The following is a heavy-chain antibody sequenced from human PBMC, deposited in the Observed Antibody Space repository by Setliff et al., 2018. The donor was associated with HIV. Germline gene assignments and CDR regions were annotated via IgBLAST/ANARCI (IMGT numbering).Heavy chain of an antibody. CDR1: GVSFSDYY. CDR3: ARVSSTWWYSIPSYYYYHMDV. D-gene: IGHD2-15*01. CDR2: INHSGRT. V-gene: IGHV4-34*01. J-gene: IGHJ6*03. Sequence: SETLSLTCAVYGVSFSDYYWTWIRQPPGKGLEWIGEINHSGRTNCNPSPKSRVTISVDASKNQFSLTLRSVTAADTAVYYCARVSSTWWYSIPSYYYYHMDVWGQGTTVTVSS.